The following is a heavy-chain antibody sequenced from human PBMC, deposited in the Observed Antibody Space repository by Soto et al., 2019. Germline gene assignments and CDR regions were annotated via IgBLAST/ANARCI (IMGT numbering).Heavy chain of an antibody. Sequence: SETLSLTCAVSGGSISSGGYSWSWIRQPPGKGLEWIGYIYHSGSTYYNPSLKSRVTISVDRSKNQFSLKLSSVTAADTAVYYCARYCSSTSCYGTGHWFDPWGQGTLVTVSS. CDR2: IYHSGST. CDR1: GGSISSGGYS. CDR3: ARYCSSTSCYGTGHWFDP. D-gene: IGHD2-2*01. J-gene: IGHJ5*02. V-gene: IGHV4-30-2*01.